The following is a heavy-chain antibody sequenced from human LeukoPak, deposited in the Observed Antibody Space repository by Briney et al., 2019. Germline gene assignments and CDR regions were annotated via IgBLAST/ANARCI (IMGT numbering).Heavy chain of an antibody. Sequence: SGGSLRLSCAASGFTFSTYAMSWVRQAPGKGLEWVSTISGNGGSTYYADSVKGRFSISRDNSKNTLYLQMNSLRAEDTAVYYCARDPPLRFLEWLKGVRYYYYGMDVWGQGTTVTVSS. V-gene: IGHV3-23*01. CDR1: GFTFSTYA. CDR3: ARDPPLRFLEWLKGVRYYYYGMDV. CDR2: ISGNGGST. D-gene: IGHD3-3*01. J-gene: IGHJ6*02.